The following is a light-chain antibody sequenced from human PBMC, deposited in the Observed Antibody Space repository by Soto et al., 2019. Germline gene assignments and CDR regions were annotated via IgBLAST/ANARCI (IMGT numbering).Light chain of an antibody. CDR3: CSYAGTSLWV. V-gene: IGLV2-11*01. Sequence: QSALTQPRSVSGSPGQSVTISCTGTSSDVGGYNYVPWYQQHPGKAPKLVIYDVSKRPSGVPDRFSGSKSGNTASLTISGLQAEDEADYYCCSYAGTSLWVFGGGTKLTVL. CDR1: SSDVGGYNY. CDR2: DVS. J-gene: IGLJ3*02.